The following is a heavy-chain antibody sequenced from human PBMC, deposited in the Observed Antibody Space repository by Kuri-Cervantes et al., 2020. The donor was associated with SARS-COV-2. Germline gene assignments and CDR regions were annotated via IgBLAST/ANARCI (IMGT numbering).Heavy chain of an antibody. CDR3: VRDGDHWNFDY. CDR2: IVPIFGAP. V-gene: IGHV1-69*13. Sequence: SVKVSCRASGGTFSSYAISWVRQAPGQGLEWMGGIVPIFGAPKYAQKFQARVTIAADESTSTAYMELSSLRSEDTAVYYCVRDGDHWNFDYWGQGNLVHCSS. CDR1: GGTFSSYA. D-gene: IGHD1-1*01. J-gene: IGHJ4*02.